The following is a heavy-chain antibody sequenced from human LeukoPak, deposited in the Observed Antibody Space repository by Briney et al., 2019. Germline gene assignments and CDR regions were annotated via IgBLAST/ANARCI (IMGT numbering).Heavy chain of an antibody. CDR2: ISGSSRTI. J-gene: IGHJ6*02. CDR3: ARGGYSYAYFPILDYYYGMDV. D-gene: IGHD5-18*01. CDR1: GFTFSNFA. V-gene: IGHV3-48*02. Sequence: GGSLRLSCAASGFTFSNFAMTWVRQAPGKGPEWVSYISGSSRTIYYADSVKGRFTISRDNAKNSLYLQMNSLRDEDTAVYYCARGGYSYAYFPILDYYYGMDVWGQGTTVTVSS.